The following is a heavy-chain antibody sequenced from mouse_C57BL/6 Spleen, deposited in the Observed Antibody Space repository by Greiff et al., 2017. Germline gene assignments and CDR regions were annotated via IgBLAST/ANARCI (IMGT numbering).Heavy chain of an antibody. J-gene: IGHJ1*03. Sequence: QVQLKQPGAELVMPGASVKLSCKASGYTFTSYWMHWVKQRPGQGLEWIGEIDPSDSYTNYNQKFKGKSTLTVDKSSSTAYMQLSSLTSEDSAVYYCARFDYGSSYWYFDVGGTGTTVTVSS. CDR2: IDPSDSYT. CDR1: GYTFTSYW. D-gene: IGHD1-1*01. V-gene: IGHV1-69*01. CDR3: ARFDYGSSYWYFDV.